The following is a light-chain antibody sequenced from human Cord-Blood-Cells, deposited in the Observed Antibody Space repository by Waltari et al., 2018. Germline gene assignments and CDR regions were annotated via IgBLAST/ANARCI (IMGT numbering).Light chain of an antibody. J-gene: IGKJ1*01. Sequence: EIVMTQSPATLSVSQGKRATLSCRASQSVSSNLAWYQQKPGQAPRLLIYGASTRATGIPARFSGSGSGTEFTLTISSLQSEDFAVYYCQQYNNWPPRTFGQGTKVEIK. CDR2: GAS. CDR1: QSVSSN. CDR3: QQYNNWPPRT. V-gene: IGKV3-15*01.